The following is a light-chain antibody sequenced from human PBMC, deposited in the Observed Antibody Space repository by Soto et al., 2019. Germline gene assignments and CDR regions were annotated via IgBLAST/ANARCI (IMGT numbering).Light chain of an antibody. J-gene: IGLJ1*01. V-gene: IGLV2-14*01. CDR2: EVN. Sequence: QSVLTQPASVSGSPGQSITISCTGTNNDVGGYNYVSWTQQHPGKAPKLIIYEVNNRPSGASNRFSGSKSGDTASLTISGLQAEDEADYYCSSWDSSLSAYVFGTGTKSPS. CDR3: SSWDSSLSAYV. CDR1: NNDVGGYNY.